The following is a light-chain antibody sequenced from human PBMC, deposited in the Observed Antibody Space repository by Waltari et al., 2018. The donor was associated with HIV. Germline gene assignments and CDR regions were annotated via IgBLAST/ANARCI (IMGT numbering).Light chain of an antibody. CDR2: DAS. Sequence: EIVLTQSPATLSLSPGERVTLSWVASQNIKNNYLAWYQQKGGLAPRLLIYDASRRASGIPDRFSGSGSGTDFTLTISRLEPDDFATYYCHQFGSSVSYTFGQGTKLEIK. V-gene: IGKV3D-20*01. CDR1: QNIKNNY. CDR3: HQFGSSVSYT. J-gene: IGKJ2*01.